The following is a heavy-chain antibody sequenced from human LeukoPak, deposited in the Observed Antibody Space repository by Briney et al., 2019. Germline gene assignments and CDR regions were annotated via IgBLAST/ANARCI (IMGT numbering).Heavy chain of an antibody. CDR3: ARDGGDYPDY. J-gene: IGHJ4*02. V-gene: IGHV3-33*01. CDR1: GFTFSSYG. Sequence: AGRSLRLSCAASGFTFSSYGMHWVRQAPGKGLEWVAVIWYDGSNKYYADSVKGRFTIFRDNSKNTLYLQMNSLRAEDTAVYYCARDGGDYPDYWGQGTLVTVSS. D-gene: IGHD2-21*02. CDR2: IWYDGSNK.